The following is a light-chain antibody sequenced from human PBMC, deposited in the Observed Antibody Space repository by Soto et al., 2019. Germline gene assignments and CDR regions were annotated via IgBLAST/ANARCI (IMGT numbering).Light chain of an antibody. J-gene: IGLJ2*01. Sequence: QSALTQPPSASGSPGQSVTITCSGTSSDVGEENYVSWYQQHPGKVPKLILYEVSKRPSGVPDRFSGSRSGNTASLTVSGLQADDEADYYCSSYTSSSTLEVFGGGTKLTVL. CDR3: SSYTSSSTLEV. V-gene: IGLV2-8*01. CDR2: EVS. CDR1: SSDVGEENY.